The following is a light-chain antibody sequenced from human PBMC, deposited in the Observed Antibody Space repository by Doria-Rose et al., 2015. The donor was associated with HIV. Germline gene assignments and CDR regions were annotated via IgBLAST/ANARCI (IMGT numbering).Light chain of an antibody. CDR3: HQYGTSWT. CDR1: QSFSSTY. V-gene: IGKV3-20*01. CDR2: DGS. Sequence: TQSPGTLSLSPGGRATLSCRASQSFSSTYLAWYQQKPGQAPSLLIYDGSTRATGIPDRLNASGSGTDFTLTINRLEPEDFALYYCHQYGTSWTFGQGTKVEI. J-gene: IGKJ1*01.